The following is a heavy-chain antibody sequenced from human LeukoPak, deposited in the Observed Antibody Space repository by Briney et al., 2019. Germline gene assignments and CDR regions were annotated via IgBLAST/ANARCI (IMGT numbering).Heavy chain of an antibody. J-gene: IGHJ2*01. CDR2: ISWNSGSI. CDR3: ATSRSYRSSTSCYPNWYFDL. D-gene: IGHD2-2*01. Sequence: PGGSLRLSCAASGFTFDDYAMHWVRQAPGKGLEWVSGISWNSGSIGYADSVKGRFTISRDNAKNSLYLQMNSLRAEDTALYYCATSRSYRSSTSCYPNWYFDLWGRGTLVTVSS. V-gene: IGHV3-9*01. CDR1: GFTFDDYA.